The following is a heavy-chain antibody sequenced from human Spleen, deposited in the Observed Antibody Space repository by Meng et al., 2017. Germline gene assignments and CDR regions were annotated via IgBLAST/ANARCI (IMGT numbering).Heavy chain of an antibody. CDR2: ISPDGSDK. J-gene: IGHJ4*02. Sequence: GESLKISCAASGFTFSNYWMSWVRQAPGKGLEWVANISPDGSDKNYVDSVKGRFTISRDNARNSLNLQMNSLRAEDTAVYYCTRAGATAVGHRYYYDYWGQGTLVTVSS. CDR3: TRAGATAVGHRYYYDY. V-gene: IGHV3-7*04. CDR1: GFTFSNYW. D-gene: IGHD1-26*01.